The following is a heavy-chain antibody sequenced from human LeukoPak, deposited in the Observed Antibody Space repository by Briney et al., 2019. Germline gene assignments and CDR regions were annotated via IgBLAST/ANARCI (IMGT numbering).Heavy chain of an antibody. CDR2: IYYTGT. J-gene: IGHJ4*02. D-gene: IGHD7-27*01. CDR1: GGSISSYY. Sequence: SETLSLTCTVSGGSISSYYWSWIRQSPGKGLEWIGYIYYTGTSYNPSLKSRVTISADTSKNQFSLNLSSVTAADTAVYYCASRKLGNDYWGQGTLVTVSS. CDR3: ASRKLGNDY. V-gene: IGHV4-59*01.